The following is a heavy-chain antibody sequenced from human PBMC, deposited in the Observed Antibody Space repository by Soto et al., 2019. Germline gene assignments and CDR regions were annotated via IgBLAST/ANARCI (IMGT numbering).Heavy chain of an antibody. CDR1: GYTFSRYG. Sequence: QGQLVQSGGEVKKPGASVKVSCKTSGYTFSRYGISWVRQAPGQGLEWMGWISGYNGDTNYARKFQGRVTMTIATSTTTAYMELRSLTSDDAALYYCAKNGQPPYYYYGLDVWGHGTTVTLSS. CDR2: ISGYNGDT. V-gene: IGHV1-18*01. D-gene: IGHD2-8*01. J-gene: IGHJ6*02. CDR3: AKNGQPPYYYYGLDV.